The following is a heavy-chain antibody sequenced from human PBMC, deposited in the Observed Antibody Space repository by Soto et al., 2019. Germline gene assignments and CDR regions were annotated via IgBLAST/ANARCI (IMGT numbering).Heavy chain of an antibody. CDR1: GGSISSYY. J-gene: IGHJ6*02. V-gene: IGHV4-59*01. CDR2: IYYSGST. CDR3: ARDRPHYGMEV. Sequence: SETLSLTCTVSGGSISSYYWSWIRQPPGKGLEWIGYIYYSGSTNYNPSLKSRVTISVDTSKNQFSLKLSSVTAADTAVYYCARDRPHYGMEVWGQGTTVTVSS.